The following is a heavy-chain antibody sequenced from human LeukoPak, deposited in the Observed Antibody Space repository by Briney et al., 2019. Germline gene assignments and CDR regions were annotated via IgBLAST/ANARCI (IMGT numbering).Heavy chain of an antibody. CDR1: GGSFSTYY. Sequence: SGTLSLTCAVYGGSFSTYYWSWVRQPPGKGLEWIGEINHSGSTNYNPSLKSRVTISANTSKGQFSLKLTSVTAADTAVYYCSTRGDWGQGTLVTVSS. CDR3: STRGD. V-gene: IGHV4-34*01. J-gene: IGHJ4*02. CDR2: INHSGST.